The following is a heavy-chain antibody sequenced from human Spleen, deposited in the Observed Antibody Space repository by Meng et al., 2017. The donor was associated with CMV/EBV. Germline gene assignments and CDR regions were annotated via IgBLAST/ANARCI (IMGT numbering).Heavy chain of an antibody. CDR3: ARDQYYDTLTGYYTPRLDF. Sequence: ASVKVSCKASGYTFTTYGITWVRQAPGQGLEWMGWISPNNGNTNYAQKVQGRVTMTTDKSTSTAYMELRSLRSGDTALYYCARDQYYDTLTGYYTPRLDFWGQGTLVTVSS. CDR1: GYTFTTYG. CDR2: ISPNNGNT. D-gene: IGHD3-9*01. V-gene: IGHV1-18*01. J-gene: IGHJ4*02.